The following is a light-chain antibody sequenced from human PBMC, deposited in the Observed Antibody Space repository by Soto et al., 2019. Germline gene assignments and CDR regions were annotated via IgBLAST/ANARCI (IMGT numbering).Light chain of an antibody. J-gene: IGLJ7*01. CDR3: CSYGGSRAV. V-gene: IGLV2-23*02. CDR1: SSDVGSHNL. CDR2: EVS. Sequence: QSALTQPASVSGSPGQSITIYCTGTSSDVGSHNLVSGYHQHPGQAPKLMIYEVSKRPLGVSARVSAAKSGNTASLTISGLQAEDEADYYCCSYGGSRAVFGGGSQLTVL.